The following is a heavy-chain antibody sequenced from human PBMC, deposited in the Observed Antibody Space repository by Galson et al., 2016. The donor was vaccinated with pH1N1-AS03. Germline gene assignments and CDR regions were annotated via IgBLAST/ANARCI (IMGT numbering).Heavy chain of an antibody. D-gene: IGHD3-3*01. Sequence: QSGAEVKKPGESLKISCKASGYSFATFWVGWVRQMPGQGLEWMGVIYPADSETGYSPSFQGQVTISADKSISTAYLQWSSLKASDTAIDYCARHHDFWSGPGYFYMDVWGKGTTVSVSS. J-gene: IGHJ6*03. V-gene: IGHV5-51*01. CDR2: IYPADSET. CDR3: ARHHDFWSGPGYFYMDV. CDR1: GYSFATFW.